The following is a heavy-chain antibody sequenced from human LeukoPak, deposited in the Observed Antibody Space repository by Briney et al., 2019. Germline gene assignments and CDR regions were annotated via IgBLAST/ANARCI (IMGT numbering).Heavy chain of an antibody. CDR1: GFTFSSYA. Sequence: GGSLRLSCAASGFTFSSYAMSWVRQPPGKGLEWVSGISGSGDNTYYADSVKGRFTISRDNSKKTLYLHLNSLRVEDAAVYYCAKDWSRMAHYYNYYMDVWGKGTTVTVSS. J-gene: IGHJ6*03. V-gene: IGHV3-23*01. CDR3: AKDWSRMAHYYNYYMDV. CDR2: ISGSGDNT. D-gene: IGHD5-24*01.